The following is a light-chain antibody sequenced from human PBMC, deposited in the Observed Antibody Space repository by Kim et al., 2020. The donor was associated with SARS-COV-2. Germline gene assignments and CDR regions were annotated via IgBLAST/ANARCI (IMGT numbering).Light chain of an antibody. V-gene: IGLV3-21*04. CDR1: NNRSKS. CDR2: YDS. J-gene: IGLJ3*02. CDR3: QVWDSSSDHPV. Sequence: APGKTDKITCGGNNNRSKSVHWYQQKPGQAPVLVMYYDSDRPSGIPERFSGSNSGNTTTLTISRIEAGDEADYYCQVWDSSSDHPVFGGGTQLTVL.